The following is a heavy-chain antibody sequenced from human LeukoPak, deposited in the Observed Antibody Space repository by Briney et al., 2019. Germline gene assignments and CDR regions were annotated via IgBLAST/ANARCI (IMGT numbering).Heavy chain of an antibody. J-gene: IGHJ5*02. CDR3: AAAYDFWSGSNWFDP. Sequence: GGSLRLSCAASGFTFSSYAMHWVRQAPGKGLEWVAVISYDGSNKYYADSVKGRFTISRDNSKNTLYLQMNSLRSEDTAVYYCAAAYDFWSGSNWFDPWGQGTLVTVSS. V-gene: IGHV3-30*14. CDR2: ISYDGSNK. D-gene: IGHD3-3*01. CDR1: GFTFSSYA.